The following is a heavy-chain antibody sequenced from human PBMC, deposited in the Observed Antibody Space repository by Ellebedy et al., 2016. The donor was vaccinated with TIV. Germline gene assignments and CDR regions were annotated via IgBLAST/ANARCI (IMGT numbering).Heavy chain of an antibody. Sequence: GESLKISCSASGFTFTIYAMHWVRQAPGKGLEYVSAITGDGGSTYYADSVKGRFTISRDNSKNTLYLQMSSLRPEDTAVYYCVKAWGDWGQGTLVTVSS. D-gene: IGHD3-16*01. V-gene: IGHV3-64D*06. CDR2: ITGDGGST. J-gene: IGHJ4*02. CDR3: VKAWGD. CDR1: GFTFTIYA.